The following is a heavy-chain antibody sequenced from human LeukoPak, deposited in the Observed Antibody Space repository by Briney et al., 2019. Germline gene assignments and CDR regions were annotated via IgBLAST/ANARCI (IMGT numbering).Heavy chain of an antibody. V-gene: IGHV3-23*01. CDR1: AVTFRTYP. D-gene: IGHD3-3*01. CDR3: AKNRFLEWSRFFDY. CDR2: ISASDEST. Sequence: AGGSLRLSCAASAVTFRTYPMSWVRQAPGKGLQWVSGISASDESTYYADSVKGRFTISRDNSKNTLYLQMNSLRAEDTAVYYCAKNRFLEWSRFFDYWGQGTLVTVSS. J-gene: IGHJ4*02.